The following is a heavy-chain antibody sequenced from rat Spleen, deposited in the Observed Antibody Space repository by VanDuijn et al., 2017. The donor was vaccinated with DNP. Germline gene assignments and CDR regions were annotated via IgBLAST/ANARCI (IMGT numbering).Heavy chain of an antibody. Sequence: EVQLVESGGGLVQPGNSLKLSCAASGFSFSDYAMAWVRQSPTKGLEWVAAISLSGADTYYRDSVKGRFTVSRDNGRSTLYLQIDSLRSEDTATYYCARHDYSYSPHWYFDFWGPGTMVTVSS. D-gene: IGHD1-2*01. CDR1: GFSFSDYA. CDR2: ISLSGADT. J-gene: IGHJ1*01. V-gene: IGHV5S23*01. CDR3: ARHDYSYSPHWYFDF.